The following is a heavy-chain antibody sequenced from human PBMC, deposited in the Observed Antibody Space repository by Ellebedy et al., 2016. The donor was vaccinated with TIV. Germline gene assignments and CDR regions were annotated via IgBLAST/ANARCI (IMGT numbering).Heavy chain of an antibody. Sequence: GESLKISXQGSGYSFTSYWIAWVRQMLGKGLEWMGIIYPGDSDIRYSPSFQGQVTISADKSISTAYLQWSSLKASDTAMYYCARLATEYCGGGSCPLGDYWGQGTLVTVSS. D-gene: IGHD2-15*01. V-gene: IGHV5-51*01. CDR1: GYSFTSYW. CDR2: IYPGDSDI. J-gene: IGHJ4*02. CDR3: ARLATEYCGGGSCPLGDY.